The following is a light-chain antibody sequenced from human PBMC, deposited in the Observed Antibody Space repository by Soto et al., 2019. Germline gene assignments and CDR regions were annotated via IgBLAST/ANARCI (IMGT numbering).Light chain of an antibody. Sequence: QSVLTQPPSVSAAPGQKVTISCSGSSSKIGNNYVSWYQQLPGTAPKLLIYDNNKRPSGIPDRFSGSKSGTSATLGITGLQTGDEADYYCGTWDSSLSAGVVFGGGTKVTVL. CDR2: DNN. CDR3: GTWDSSLSAGVV. CDR1: SSKIGNNY. V-gene: IGLV1-51*01. J-gene: IGLJ2*01.